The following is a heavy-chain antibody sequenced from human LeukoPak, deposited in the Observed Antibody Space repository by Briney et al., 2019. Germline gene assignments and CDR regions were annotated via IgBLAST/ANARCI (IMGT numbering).Heavy chain of an antibody. D-gene: IGHD3-22*01. Sequence: ALRLSCTVSGFTFDDYAMHWARHTPVKGLEWVAGITWNRDNIGYGDSVKGRFTISRDNVKNVLYLQMNSLRPEDTALYYCAKDLSSAITSALVLDVWGQGTTVTVS. V-gene: IGHV3-9*01. J-gene: IGHJ6*02. CDR2: ITWNRDNI. CDR1: GFTFDDYA. CDR3: AKDLSSAITSALVLDV.